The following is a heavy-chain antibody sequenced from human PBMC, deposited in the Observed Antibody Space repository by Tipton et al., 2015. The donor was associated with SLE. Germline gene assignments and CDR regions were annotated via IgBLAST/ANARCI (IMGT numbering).Heavy chain of an antibody. CDR3: ARLNTAKDAFDI. CDR1: GGSVSSGSYY. J-gene: IGHJ3*02. CDR2: IYYSGST. D-gene: IGHD5-18*01. Sequence: TLSRTCTVSGGSVSSGSYYWGWIRQPPGKGLEWIGSIYYSGSTNYNPSLKSRVTISVDTSKNQFSLKLSSVTAADTAVYYCARLNTAKDAFDIWGQGTMVTVSS. V-gene: IGHV4-39*07.